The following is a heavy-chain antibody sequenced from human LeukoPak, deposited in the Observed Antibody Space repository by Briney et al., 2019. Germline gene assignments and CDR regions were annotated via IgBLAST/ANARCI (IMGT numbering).Heavy chain of an antibody. CDR2: ISSSGSII. J-gene: IGHJ5*02. CDR3: ARDRPYSGSYPLFDP. Sequence: PGGSLGLSCAASGFTFSDYYMSWIRQAPGKGLEWVSYISSSGSIIYYADSVKGRFTISRDNAKNSLYLQMNSLRAEDTAVYYCARDRPYSGSYPLFDPWGQGTLVTVSS. CDR1: GFTFSDYY. D-gene: IGHD1-26*01. V-gene: IGHV3-11*04.